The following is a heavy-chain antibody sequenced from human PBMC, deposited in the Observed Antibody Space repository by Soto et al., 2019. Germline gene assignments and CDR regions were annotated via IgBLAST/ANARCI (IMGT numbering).Heavy chain of an antibody. CDR2: ISAYNGNT. CDR1: GYTFTSYG. J-gene: IGHJ4*02. CDR3: ARVPGDYDFWSGHDY. D-gene: IGHD3-3*01. V-gene: IGHV1-18*04. Sequence: RASVKVSCKASGYTFTSYGISWVRQAPGQGLEWMGWISAYNGNTNYAQKLQGRVTMTTDTSTSTAYMELRSLGSDDTAVYYCARVPGDYDFWSGHDYWGQGTLVTVSS.